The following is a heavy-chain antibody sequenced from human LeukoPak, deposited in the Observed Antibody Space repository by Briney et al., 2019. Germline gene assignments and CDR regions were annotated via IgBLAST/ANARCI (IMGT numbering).Heavy chain of an antibody. Sequence: PGGSLRLSCAASGFTFSDYPMSWIRRAPGKGMEWVSFTSSTGGSTYYADSVRDRYTISRDNTKNSLYLQMNSLRAEDTAVYYCATGGHMGSAPFDYWGQGTLVTVSS. D-gene: IGHD1-26*01. CDR3: ATGGHMGSAPFDY. V-gene: IGHV3-11*01. CDR1: GFTFSDYP. J-gene: IGHJ4*02. CDR2: TSSTGGST.